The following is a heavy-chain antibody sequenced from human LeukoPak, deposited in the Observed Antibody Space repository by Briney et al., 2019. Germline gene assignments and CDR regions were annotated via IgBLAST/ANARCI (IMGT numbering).Heavy chain of an antibody. J-gene: IGHJ4*02. CDR1: GDSISSGGHN. CDR2: IYYSRTT. Sequence: PSETLSLTCTVSGDSISSGGHNWSWIRQHPGKGLERIGYIYYSRTTYYNPSLKSRATVSVDTSKNQFYLKLSSVTAADTAVYYCARTMGARGLVFDYWGQGTPVTVSS. D-gene: IGHD3/OR15-3a*01. CDR3: ARTMGARGLVFDY. V-gene: IGHV4-31*03.